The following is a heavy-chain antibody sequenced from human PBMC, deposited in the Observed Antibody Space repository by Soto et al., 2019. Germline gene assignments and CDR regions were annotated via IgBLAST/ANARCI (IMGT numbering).Heavy chain of an antibody. CDR3: ARTWWEHPFDY. CDR2: ISAYNGNT. J-gene: IGHJ4*02. Sequence: QVQLVQSGAEVKKPGASVKVSCKASGYTFTSYGISWVRQAPGQGLEWMGWISAYNGNTNYAQKLQGRGTMTTDSSRSTADMELRSLRSDDTAVYYWARTWWEHPFDYWGQGTLVTVSS. V-gene: IGHV1-18*01. CDR1: GYTFTSYG. D-gene: IGHD2-15*01.